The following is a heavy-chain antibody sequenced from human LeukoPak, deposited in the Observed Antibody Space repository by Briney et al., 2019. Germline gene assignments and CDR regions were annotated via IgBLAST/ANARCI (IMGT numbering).Heavy chain of an antibody. CDR1: GGSISPYY. V-gene: IGHV4-4*07. CDR2: IYTSGST. Sequence: SETLSLTCTVSGGSISPYYWSFIRQPAGKGLEWIGRIYTSGSTHYNPSLKSRVTISVDTSKNQFSLNLNSVTAADTAFYYCASDRIWFGESTNEYWGQGTLVTVSS. CDR3: ASDRIWFGESTNEY. J-gene: IGHJ4*02. D-gene: IGHD3-10*01.